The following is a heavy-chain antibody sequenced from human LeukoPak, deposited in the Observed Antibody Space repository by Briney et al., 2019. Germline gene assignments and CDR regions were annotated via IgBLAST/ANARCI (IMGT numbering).Heavy chain of an antibody. Sequence: PSGSLTLPCAASGFTFNNYAMTWVRQAPGKGLEWVSTINTGGGTYYAASVKGRFTLSRENSRNTLYLQMNSLRAEDTAVYYCARDLHEYYFDYWGQGTLVTVSS. CDR2: INTGGGT. J-gene: IGHJ4*02. CDR3: ARDLHEYYFDY. V-gene: IGHV3-23*01. CDR1: GFTFNNYA.